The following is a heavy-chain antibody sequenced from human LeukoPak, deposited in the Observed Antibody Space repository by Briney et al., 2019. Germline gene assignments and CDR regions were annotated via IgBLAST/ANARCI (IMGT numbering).Heavy chain of an antibody. V-gene: IGHV3-21*01. CDR2: ISSSSSYI. CDR3: AREGVYGVVVPAVSYYFDY. Sequence: GGSLRLSCAASGFTLSSYSMNWVRQAPGKGLEWVSSISSSSSYIYYADSVKGRFTISRDNAKNSLYLQMNSLRAEDTAVYYCAREGVYGVVVPAVSYYFDYWGQGTLVTVSS. J-gene: IGHJ4*02. D-gene: IGHD2-2*01. CDR1: GFTLSSYS.